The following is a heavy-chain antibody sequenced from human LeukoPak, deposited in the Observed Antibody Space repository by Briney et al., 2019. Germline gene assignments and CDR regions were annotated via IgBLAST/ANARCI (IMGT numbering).Heavy chain of an antibody. CDR3: ARERILSYGDSFRGWFDP. J-gene: IGHJ5*02. CDR1: DGSISGYY. V-gene: IGHV4-59*01. CDR2: IYYSGST. D-gene: IGHD2-21*02. Sequence: SETLSLTCTVSDGSISGYYWSWIRQPPGKGLEWIGYIYYSGSTNYNPSLRGRLTMSVDTSKNQFSLKLSSVTAADTAVYYCARERILSYGDSFRGWFDPWARGTLVTVSS.